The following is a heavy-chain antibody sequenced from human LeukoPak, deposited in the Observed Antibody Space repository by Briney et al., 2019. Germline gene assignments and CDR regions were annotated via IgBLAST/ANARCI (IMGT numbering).Heavy chain of an antibody. J-gene: IGHJ4*02. CDR2: IYTSGST. Sequence: PSQTLSLTCTVSGGSISSGSYYWSWIRQPAGKGLEWIGRIYTSGSTNYNPSLKSRVTISVDTSKNQFSLKLSSVTAADTAVYYCARQILFHSERWLKLFDYWGQGTLVTVSS. D-gene: IGHD5-24*01. CDR3: ARQILFHSERWLKLFDY. CDR1: GGSISSGSYY. V-gene: IGHV4-61*02.